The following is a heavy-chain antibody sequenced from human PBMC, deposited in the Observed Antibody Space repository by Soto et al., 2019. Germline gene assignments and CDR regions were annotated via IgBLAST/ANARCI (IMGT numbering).Heavy chain of an antibody. V-gene: IGHV4-39*01. J-gene: IGHJ4*02. D-gene: IGHD4-4*01. Sequence: PSETLSLTCSVSGGSISSRTFWWAWIRQPPGKGLEWIGDMYYSGSSYSSPSLKSRVTLSVDTSKNQLSLKLNSVTAADTAVYYCARHPRDDYNYGGSGIFDYWGQGTLVTSPQ. CDR1: GGSISSRTFW. CDR2: MYYSGSS. CDR3: ARHPRDDYNYGGSGIFDY.